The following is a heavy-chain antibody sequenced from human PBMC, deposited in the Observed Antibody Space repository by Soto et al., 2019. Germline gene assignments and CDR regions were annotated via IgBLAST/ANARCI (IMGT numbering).Heavy chain of an antibody. CDR1: GFTFSSYA. Sequence: PGGSLRLSCAASGFTFSSYAMSWVRQAPGKGLEWVSAISGSGGSTYYADSVKGRFTISRDNSKNTLYLQMNSLRAEDTAVYYCASSRGYCSSTSCYARYYYYYMDVWGKGTMVTVSS. CDR3: ASSRGYCSSTSCYARYYYYYMDV. CDR2: ISGSGGST. V-gene: IGHV3-23*01. J-gene: IGHJ6*03. D-gene: IGHD2-2*01.